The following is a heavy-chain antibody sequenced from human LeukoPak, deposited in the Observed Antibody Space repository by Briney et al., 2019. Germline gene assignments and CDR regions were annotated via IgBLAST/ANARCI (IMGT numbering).Heavy chain of an antibody. CDR3: AKLGSLSGWPF. Sequence: GGSLRLSCAASGFTFTSYAMSWVRQAPGKGLEWVSDIGGRGNSIYYADSVKGRFTISRDNSKNTLYLQMNSLRAEDTAVYYRAKLGSLSGWPFWGQGTLVTVSS. V-gene: IGHV3-23*01. J-gene: IGHJ4*02. CDR2: IGGRGNSI. D-gene: IGHD6-19*01. CDR1: GFTFTSYA.